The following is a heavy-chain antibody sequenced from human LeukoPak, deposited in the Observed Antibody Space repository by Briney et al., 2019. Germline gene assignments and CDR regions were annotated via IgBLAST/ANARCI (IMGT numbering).Heavy chain of an antibody. CDR2: ISSSSSTI. Sequence: PGGSLRLSCAASGFTFSSYSMNWVRQAPGRGLEWVSYISSSSSTIYYADSVKGRFTISRDNAKSSLFLQMNSLRAEDTAVYYCARFALKTPPTDWGQGTLVTVSS. CDR3: ARFALKTPPTD. J-gene: IGHJ4*02. V-gene: IGHV3-48*04. CDR1: GFTFSSYS.